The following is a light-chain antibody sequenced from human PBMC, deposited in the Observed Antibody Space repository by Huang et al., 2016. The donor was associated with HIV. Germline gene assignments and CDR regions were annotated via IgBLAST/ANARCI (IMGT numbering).Light chain of an antibody. CDR1: QSVSSN. CDR2: GAS. J-gene: IGKJ3*01. CDR3: QQYNNWPFT. Sequence: IVMTQSPATLSVSPGERATRSCRASQSVSSNLAWYQQNPGQAPRLLSSGASTRDTGIPARCSGRGSGTEFTLTISSLQSEDFAVYYCQQYNNWPFTFGPGTKVDIK. V-gene: IGKV3D-15*01.